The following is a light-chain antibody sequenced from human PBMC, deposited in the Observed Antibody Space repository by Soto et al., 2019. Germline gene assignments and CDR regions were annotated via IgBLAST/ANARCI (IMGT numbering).Light chain of an antibody. CDR2: KTS. Sequence: DVQMTQSPTTLSASVGDRVTITCRASQNINGWLAWYQRKPGKAPKLLIHKTSNLESGVPLRFSGSGSGTEFTLTISSLEPEDFAVYYCQQRSNLPPTFGQGTRLEIK. CDR1: QNINGW. CDR3: QQRSNLPPT. V-gene: IGKV1-5*03. J-gene: IGKJ5*01.